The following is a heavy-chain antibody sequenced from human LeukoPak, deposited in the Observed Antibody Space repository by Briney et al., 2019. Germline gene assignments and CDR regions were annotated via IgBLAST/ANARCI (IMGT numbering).Heavy chain of an antibody. D-gene: IGHD3-10*01. Sequence: SETLSLTCTVSGGSISSSSYYWGWIRQPPGKGLEWIGSIYYSRNTYYNPSLKSRVTISVDTAKNQFSLKLSSVTAADTAVYYCASGRYYGSGSQYNWFDPWGQGTLVTVSS. J-gene: IGHJ5*02. V-gene: IGHV4-39*01. CDR1: GGSISSSSYY. CDR2: IYYSRNT. CDR3: ASGRYYGSGSQYNWFDP.